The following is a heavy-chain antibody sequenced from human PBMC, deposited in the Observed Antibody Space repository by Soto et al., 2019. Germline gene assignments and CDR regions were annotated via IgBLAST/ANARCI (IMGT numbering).Heavy chain of an antibody. Sequence: ASVKVSCKASGYTFTSYYMHWVRQAPGQGLEWMGIINPSGGSTSYAQKFQGRVTMTRDTSTSTVYMELSSLRSEDTAVYYCARSPPKGVVTVAYFDYWGQGTLVTV. V-gene: IGHV1-46*01. J-gene: IGHJ4*02. CDR3: ARSPPKGVVTVAYFDY. CDR2: INPSGGST. D-gene: IGHD2-21*02. CDR1: GYTFTSYY.